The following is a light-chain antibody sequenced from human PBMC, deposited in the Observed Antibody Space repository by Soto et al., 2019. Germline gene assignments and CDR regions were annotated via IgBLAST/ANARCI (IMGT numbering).Light chain of an antibody. J-gene: IGLJ3*02. CDR1: SSDVGGYNF. Sequence: QSALTQPASVSGSPGQSITISCTGTSSDVGGYNFVSWYQQHPGKAPKLIIYEVSHRPSGVSNRFSGSKSGNTASLTISGLQAEDEADYYCYSYTSSSARVFGGGTKLTVL. CDR2: EVS. V-gene: IGLV2-14*01. CDR3: YSYTSSSARV.